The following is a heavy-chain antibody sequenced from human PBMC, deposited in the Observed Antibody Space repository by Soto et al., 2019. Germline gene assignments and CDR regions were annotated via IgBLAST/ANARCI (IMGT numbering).Heavy chain of an antibody. CDR2: IYYSGST. V-gene: IGHV4-59*01. J-gene: IGHJ4*02. CDR3: ARAYGDYVFDY. D-gene: IGHD4-17*01. CDR1: GGSISSYY. Sequence: SETLSLTCTVSGGSISSYYWSWIGQPPGKGLEWIGYIYYSGSTNYNPSLKSRVTISVDTSKNQFSLKLSSVTAADTAVYYCARAYGDYVFDYWGQGTLVTVSS.